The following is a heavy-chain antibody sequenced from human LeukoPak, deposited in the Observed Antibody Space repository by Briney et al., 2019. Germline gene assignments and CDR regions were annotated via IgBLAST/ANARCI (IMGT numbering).Heavy chain of an antibody. CDR3: ARGPGVVVVPAAQY. V-gene: IGHV1-69*05. CDR1: GGTFSSYA. CDR2: IIPIFGTA. J-gene: IGHJ4*02. D-gene: IGHD2-2*01. Sequence: SVKVSCKASGGTFSSYAISWVRQAPGQGLEWMGGIIPIFGTANYAQKFQGRVTITTDESTSTAYMELSSLRSEDTAVYYCARGPGVVVVPAAQYWGQGTLVTVSS.